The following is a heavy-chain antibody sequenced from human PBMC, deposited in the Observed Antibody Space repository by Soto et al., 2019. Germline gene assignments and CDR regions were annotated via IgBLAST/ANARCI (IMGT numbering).Heavy chain of an antibody. CDR1: GFTFSSYA. J-gene: IGHJ4*02. Sequence: GGSLRLSCAASGFTFSSYAMSWVRQAPGKGLEWVSAISGSGGSTYYADSVKGRFTISRDNSKNTLYLQMNSLRAEDTAVYYCAKQEGITMVRGVKGDDYWGQGTLVTVSS. D-gene: IGHD3-10*01. CDR3: AKQEGITMVRGVKGDDY. V-gene: IGHV3-23*01. CDR2: ISGSGGST.